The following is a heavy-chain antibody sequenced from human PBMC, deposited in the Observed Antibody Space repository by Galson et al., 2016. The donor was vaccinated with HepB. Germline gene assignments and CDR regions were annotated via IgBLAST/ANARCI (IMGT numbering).Heavy chain of an antibody. Sequence: SVKVSCKASGYTFTSYDINWVRQATGQGLEWMGWMNPKSGDTGYAQNLQGRVTMTRDTSMSAAYMELSSLTSEDTAVYYCARVPRGGVRLDPWGQGTLVTVAS. CDR2: MNPKSGDT. CDR3: ARVPRGGVRLDP. D-gene: IGHD3-3*01. V-gene: IGHV1-8*01. J-gene: IGHJ5*02. CDR1: GYTFTSYD.